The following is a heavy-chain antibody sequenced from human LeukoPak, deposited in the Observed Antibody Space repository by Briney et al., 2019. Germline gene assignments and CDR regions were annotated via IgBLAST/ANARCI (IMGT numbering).Heavy chain of an antibody. CDR3: ATEYSSSWPYYFDY. Sequence: ASVKVSCKVSGYTLTELSMHWVRQAPGKGLEWMGGFDPEDGETIYAQKFQGRVTMTEDTSTDTAYMELSSLRSEDTAVYYCATEYSSSWPYYFDYWAREPWSPSPQ. V-gene: IGHV1-24*01. J-gene: IGHJ4*02. D-gene: IGHD6-13*01. CDR1: GYTLTELS. CDR2: FDPEDGET.